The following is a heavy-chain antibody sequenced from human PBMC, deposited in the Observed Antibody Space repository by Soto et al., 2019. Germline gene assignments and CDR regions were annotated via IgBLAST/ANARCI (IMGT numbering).Heavy chain of an antibody. CDR2: INTYNGNT. CDR3: ARGVGSGTYYNQYNWFDP. J-gene: IGHJ5*02. D-gene: IGHD3-10*01. CDR1: GYTFTNYG. Sequence: ASVKVSCKASGYTFTNYGISWVRQAPGQGLEWMGWINTYNGNTDHAQKLQGRVTMTTDTSTSTAYMELRSLRSDDTAVYYCARGVGSGTYYNQYNWFDPWGQGTLVTVSS. V-gene: IGHV1-18*01.